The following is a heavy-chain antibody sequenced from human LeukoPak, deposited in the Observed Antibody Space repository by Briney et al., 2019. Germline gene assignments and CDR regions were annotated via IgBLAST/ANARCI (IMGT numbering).Heavy chain of an antibody. CDR2: ISSSGSTI. V-gene: IGHV3-48*03. CDR1: GFTFSSYE. Sequence: PGGSLRLSCAASGFTFSSYEMNWVRQAPGKGLEWLSYISSSGSTIYYADSVKGRFTISRDNAKNSLYLQMNSLRAEDTAVYYCARDGGYSSGWRFDYWGQGTLVTVSS. CDR3: ARDGGYSSGWRFDY. J-gene: IGHJ4*02. D-gene: IGHD6-19*01.